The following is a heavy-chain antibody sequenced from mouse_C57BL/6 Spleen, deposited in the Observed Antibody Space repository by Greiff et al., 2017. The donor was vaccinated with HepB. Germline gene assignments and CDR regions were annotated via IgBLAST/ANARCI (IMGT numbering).Heavy chain of an antibody. CDR2: ISGGGGNT. V-gene: IGHV5-9*01. Sequence: EVHLVESGGGLVKPGGSLKLSCAASGFTFSSYTMSWVRQTPEKRLEWVATISGGGGNTYYPDSVKGRFTISRDNAKNTLYLQMSSLRSEDTALYYCARRPYAMDYWGQGTSVTVSS. CDR1: GFTFSSYT. J-gene: IGHJ4*01. CDR3: ARRPYAMDY.